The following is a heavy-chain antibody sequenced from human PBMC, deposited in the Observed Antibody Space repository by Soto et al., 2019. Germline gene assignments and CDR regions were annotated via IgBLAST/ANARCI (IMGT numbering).Heavy chain of an antibody. J-gene: IGHJ3*02. D-gene: IGHD2-8*01. Sequence: ESGGGVVQPGRSLRLSCEASGLTFRAYGMHWVRQAPGKGLEWVATISYDGSKKYFGDSVKGRFTISRDNSKSTLYLEMNSLRTEDTAVYYCAKASHCNKGRCSLGLIGDRAFDIWGQGTMVTVSS. V-gene: IGHV3-30*18. CDR2: ISYDGSKK. CDR1: GLTFRAYG. CDR3: AKASHCNKGRCSLGLIGDRAFDI.